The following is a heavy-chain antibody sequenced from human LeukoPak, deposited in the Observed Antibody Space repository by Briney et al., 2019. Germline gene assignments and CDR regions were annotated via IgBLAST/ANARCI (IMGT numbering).Heavy chain of an antibody. Sequence: GGSLRLSCAAPGFTFTSYEMTWVPKGPGKGLGWVSYTSIIGRTLYSADSVKGRFTISRDNAKTSLYLQINSLRAEDTIVYYGARVPNPYSSSWYGYWGQGTLVTVSS. D-gene: IGHD6-13*01. CDR2: TSIIGRTL. CDR1: GFTFTSYE. V-gene: IGHV3-48*03. J-gene: IGHJ4*02. CDR3: ARVPNPYSSSWYGY.